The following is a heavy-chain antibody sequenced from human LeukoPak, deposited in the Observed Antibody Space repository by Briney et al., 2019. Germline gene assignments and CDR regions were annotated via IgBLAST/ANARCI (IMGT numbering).Heavy chain of an antibody. CDR2: ISWNSGSI. J-gene: IGHJ6*02. CDR1: GFTFDDYA. D-gene: IGHD3-3*01. V-gene: IGHV3-9*01. Sequence: GGSLRLSCAASGFTFDDYAMHWVRQAPGKGLEWVSGISWNSGSIGYADSVKGRFTISRDNAKNSLYLQMNSLRAEDTAVYYCAREFNYDFWSGNYYYYGMDVWGQGTTVTVSS. CDR3: AREFNYDFWSGNYYYYGMDV.